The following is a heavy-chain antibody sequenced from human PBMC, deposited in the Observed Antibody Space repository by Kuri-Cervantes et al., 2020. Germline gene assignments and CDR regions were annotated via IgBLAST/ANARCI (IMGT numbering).Heavy chain of an antibody. D-gene: IGHD2-21*01. CDR1: GGSISSYY. CDR3: ARAGSWGIYYFDY. V-gene: IGHV4-59*08. Sequence: SETLSLTCTVSGGSISSYYWSWIRQPPGKGLEWIGYIYYSGVTNYNPSLKSRVTISVDTSKNQFSLKLSSVTAADTAVYYCARAGSWGIYYFDYWGQGTLVTVSS. J-gene: IGHJ4*02. CDR2: IYYSGVT.